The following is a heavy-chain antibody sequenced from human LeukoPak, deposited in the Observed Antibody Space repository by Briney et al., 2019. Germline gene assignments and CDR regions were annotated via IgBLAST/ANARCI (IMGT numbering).Heavy chain of an antibody. D-gene: IGHD3-10*01. CDR1: GGSISSSNW. CDR3: ARDSGTTGEVKFDP. V-gene: IGHV4-4*02. CDR2: IYYNGNT. Sequence: SETLSLTCAVSGGSISSSNWWSWVRQPPGKGLEWIGYIYYNGNTKYNPSLKSRVTMSVDTSKNQFSLKLSSVTAADTAVYYCARDSGTTGEVKFDPWGQGTLVTVSS. J-gene: IGHJ5*02.